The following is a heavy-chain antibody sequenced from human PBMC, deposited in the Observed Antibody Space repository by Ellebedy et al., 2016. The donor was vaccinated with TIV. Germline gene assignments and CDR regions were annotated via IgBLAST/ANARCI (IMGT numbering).Heavy chain of an antibody. D-gene: IGHD5-24*01. Sequence: PGGSLRLSCAASGFSFSVYWMHWVRQAPGKGLVWVSRIDSDGSSTTYADSVKGRFTISRDNSKNMLYLQMNSLRAEDTAVYYCARGRWLQFIDYWGQGTLVTVSS. CDR2: IDSDGSST. CDR1: GFSFSVYW. V-gene: IGHV3-74*01. CDR3: ARGRWLQFIDY. J-gene: IGHJ4*02.